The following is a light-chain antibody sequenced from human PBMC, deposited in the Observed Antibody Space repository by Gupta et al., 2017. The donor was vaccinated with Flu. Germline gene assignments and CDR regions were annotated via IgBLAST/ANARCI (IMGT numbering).Light chain of an antibody. CDR3: QAVDSSTGVV. CDR1: KLGDKY. V-gene: IGLV3-1*01. Sequence: SYELTQPPSVSVSPGKTASITCSGDKLGDKYACWYQQKPGQSPVLVIYQDSKRPSGIPGRFSGSNSGNTATLTISGTKAMDEADYYGQAVDSSTGVVFGGGTKLTVL. J-gene: IGLJ2*01. CDR2: QDS.